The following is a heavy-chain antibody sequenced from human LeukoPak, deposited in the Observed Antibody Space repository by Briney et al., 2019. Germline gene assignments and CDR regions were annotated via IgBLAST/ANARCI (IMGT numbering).Heavy chain of an antibody. CDR2: ISSSGSTI. J-gene: IGHJ4*02. CDR3: ARDPGSSSWSPFDY. D-gene: IGHD6-13*01. V-gene: IGHV3-48*03. Sequence: GGSLRLSCAASGFTFSTHEMNWVRQAPGKGLEWVSYISSSGSTIYYADSVKGRFTISRDNAENSLYLQMDSLRTEDTAVYYCARDPGSSSWSPFDYWGQGTLVTVSS. CDR1: GFTFSTHE.